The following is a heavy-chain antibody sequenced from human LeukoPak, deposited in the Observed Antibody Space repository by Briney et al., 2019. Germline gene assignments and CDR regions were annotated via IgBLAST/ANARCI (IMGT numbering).Heavy chain of an antibody. CDR2: IFRDGST. D-gene: IGHD3-3*01. Sequence: PGGSLRLSCAGFTVSTNYMTWVRQAPGRGLEWASSIFRDGSTYYGDSVRGRFSISRDASKTILYLQMSNLRVEDTAVYYCARGFYDFWSGYWVWGPGTLVTVSS. J-gene: IGHJ4*02. V-gene: IGHV3-53*01. CDR3: ARGFYDFWSGYWV. CDR1: FTVSTNY.